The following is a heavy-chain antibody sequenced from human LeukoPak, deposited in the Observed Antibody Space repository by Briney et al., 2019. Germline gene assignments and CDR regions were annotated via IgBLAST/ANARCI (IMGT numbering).Heavy chain of an antibody. D-gene: IGHD6-19*01. CDR1: GFTFSTYW. CDR3: ATLEGSGWSDY. CDR2: IKEDGNYK. Sequence: PGGSLRLSCAASGFTFSTYWMSWVRQAPGKGLEWVANIKEDGNYKNYVDSVKGRFTISRDNAKNTLYLQMNSLRAEDTAVYYCATLEGSGWSDYWGQGTLVTVSS. J-gene: IGHJ4*02. V-gene: IGHV3-7*01.